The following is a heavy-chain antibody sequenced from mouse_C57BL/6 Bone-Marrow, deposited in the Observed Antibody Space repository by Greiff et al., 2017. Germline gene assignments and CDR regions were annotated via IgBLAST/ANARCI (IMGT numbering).Heavy chain of an antibody. CDR2: INPNNGGT. CDR1: GYTFTDYN. Sequence: VQLKEPGPELVKPGASVKIPCKASGYTFTDYNMDWVKQSHGKSLEWIGDINPNNGGTMYNQTFKGKATVTVDKSSRTAYMELRSLTSEDTAVYYCAREGLYPWFAYWCQGTLVTVSS. CDR3: AREGLYPWFAY. J-gene: IGHJ3*01. V-gene: IGHV1-18*01.